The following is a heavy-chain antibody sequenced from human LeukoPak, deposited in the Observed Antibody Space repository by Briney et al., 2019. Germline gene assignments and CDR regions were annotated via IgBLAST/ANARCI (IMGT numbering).Heavy chain of an antibody. CDR1: GFTFSSYW. D-gene: IGHD6-6*01. CDR2: INGNGSST. CDR3: GRLSYRPESSIAARPYDY. J-gene: IGHJ4*02. V-gene: IGHV3-74*01. Sequence: GGSLRLSCAASGFTFSSYWMHWVRRAPGKGLVWVSRINGNGSSTDYADSVKGRFTISRDNAKNTLYLQMNSLRAEDTAVYYCGRLSYRPESSIAARPYDYWGQGTLVTVSS.